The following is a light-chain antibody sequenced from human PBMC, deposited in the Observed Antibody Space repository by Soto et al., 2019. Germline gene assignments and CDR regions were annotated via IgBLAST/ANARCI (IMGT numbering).Light chain of an antibody. CDR2: AAS. J-gene: IGKJ2*01. CDR1: ASLSTNS. Sequence: EIVLTQSPGTLSLSPGERATLSCRASASLSTNSLAWYQQKPGQPPRLLIYAASTRHTDIPDRFTGSGSGTDFALTISRLEPEDFATYYCQKYNSAPYTFGQGTKLEIK. CDR3: QKYNSAPYT. V-gene: IGKV3-20*01.